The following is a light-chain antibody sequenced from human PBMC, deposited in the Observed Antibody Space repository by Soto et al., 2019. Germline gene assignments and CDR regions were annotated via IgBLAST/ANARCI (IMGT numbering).Light chain of an antibody. CDR1: QSVSSN. CDR2: GAS. CDR3: QQYNNSTLT. J-gene: IGKJ4*01. Sequence: EIVMTQSPATLSVSPGERATLSCRASQSVSSNLAWYQQKPGQAPRLLIYGASTRATGIPARFSGSASGPEFTLTIRSLQPEDFAVYYCQQYNNSTLTFGGGTKVEL. V-gene: IGKV3-15*01.